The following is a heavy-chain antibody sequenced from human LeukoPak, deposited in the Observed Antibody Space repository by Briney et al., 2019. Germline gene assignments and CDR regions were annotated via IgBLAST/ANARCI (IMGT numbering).Heavy chain of an antibody. D-gene: IGHD1-26*01. V-gene: IGHV3-7*01. Sequence: PGGSLRLSCAASGFTFSSYWMNWARQAPGKGLEWVASINHNGNVNYYVDSVKGRFTISRDNAKNSLYLQMNSLRDEDTAVYYCAREAGGDYWGQGTLVTVSS. CDR1: GFTFSSYW. CDR2: INHNGNVN. CDR3: AREAGGDY. J-gene: IGHJ4*02.